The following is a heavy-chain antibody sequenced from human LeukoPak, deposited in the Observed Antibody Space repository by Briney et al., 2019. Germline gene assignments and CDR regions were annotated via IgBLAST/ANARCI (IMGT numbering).Heavy chain of an antibody. Sequence: GGSLRLSGAASGFTFSSYWMTWVRQVPGKGLEWVANINQDGSEKNYVDSVKGRFTISRDNAKNSLYLKMNRLRAEDTAVYYCARGTIGVPGTDYWGQGTLVTVSS. CDR2: INQDGSEK. CDR1: GFTFSSYW. D-gene: IGHD6-13*01. CDR3: ARGTIGVPGTDY. J-gene: IGHJ4*02. V-gene: IGHV3-7*01.